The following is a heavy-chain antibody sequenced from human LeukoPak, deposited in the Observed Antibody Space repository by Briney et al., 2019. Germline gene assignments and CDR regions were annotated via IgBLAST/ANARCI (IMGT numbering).Heavy chain of an antibody. J-gene: IGHJ6*04. D-gene: IGHD3-10*02. CDR1: GFTFSSYA. Sequence: GGSLRLSCAASGFTFSSYAMSWVRQAPGKGLEWVSDINGSGGSTYCADSVKGRFTISRDNAKNSLYLQMNSLRAEDTAVYYCAELGITMIGGVWGKGTTVTISS. V-gene: IGHV3-23*01. CDR2: INGSGGST. CDR3: AELGITMIGGV.